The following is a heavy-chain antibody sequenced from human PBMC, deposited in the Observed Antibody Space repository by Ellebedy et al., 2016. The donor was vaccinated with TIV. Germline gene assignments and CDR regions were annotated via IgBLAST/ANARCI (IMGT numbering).Heavy chain of an antibody. Sequence: SETLSLXXTVSGVSISGGDYYWSWIRQSPEKGLEWLGYMYYSGNTYYNPSLKSRLAISIDASKNQFSLEVTSLNVADSAIYYCARGLGVAWAAQDAFDIWGQGTLVTVSS. CDR3: ARGLGVAWAAQDAFDI. CDR2: MYYSGNT. CDR1: GVSISGGDYY. J-gene: IGHJ3*02. V-gene: IGHV4-30-4*01. D-gene: IGHD2-15*01.